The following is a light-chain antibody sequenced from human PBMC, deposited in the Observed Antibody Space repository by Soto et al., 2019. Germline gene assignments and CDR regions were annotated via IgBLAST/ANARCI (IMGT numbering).Light chain of an antibody. V-gene: IGKV1-5*03. CDR1: QSISSW. CDR2: KAS. Sequence: DIQMAQSPSTLSASVGDRVTITCRASQSISSWLAWYQQKPGKAPKLLIYKASSFESGVPSRFSGSGSGTEFTLTISSLQPDDFATYYCQQYNSYPLTFGGGTKVEIK. J-gene: IGKJ4*01. CDR3: QQYNSYPLT.